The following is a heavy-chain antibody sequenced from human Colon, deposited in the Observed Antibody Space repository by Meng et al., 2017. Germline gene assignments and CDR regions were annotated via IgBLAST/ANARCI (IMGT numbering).Heavy chain of an antibody. CDR3: AHGVVASATLGAWFDS. CDR2: IYWDDDA. CDR1: GFSLNTDGVA. V-gene: IGHV2-5*02. Sequence: QITLKEFGPTLVKPTQTLTLTCSCSGFSLNTDGVAVGWIRQPPGKAPEWLALIYWDDDARYSPSLKNRLSITQDAAKNQVVLTMTNMESVDTATYFCAHGVVASATLGAWFDSWGQGTLVTVSS. J-gene: IGHJ5*01. D-gene: IGHD2-15*01.